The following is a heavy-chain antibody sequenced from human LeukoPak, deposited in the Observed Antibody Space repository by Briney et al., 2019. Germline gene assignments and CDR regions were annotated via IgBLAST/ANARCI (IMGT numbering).Heavy chain of an antibody. V-gene: IGHV3-30*18. CDR3: AKASIAAAGGYFQH. Sequence: GGSLRLSCAASGFTFSSYGMHWVRQAPGKGLEWVALISYDGTNKYYGDSVKGRFTISRDKSKNTLFLQMNSLRAEDTAVYYCAKASIAAAGGYFQHWGQGTLVTVSS. D-gene: IGHD6-13*01. CDR1: GFTFSSYG. CDR2: ISYDGTNK. J-gene: IGHJ1*01.